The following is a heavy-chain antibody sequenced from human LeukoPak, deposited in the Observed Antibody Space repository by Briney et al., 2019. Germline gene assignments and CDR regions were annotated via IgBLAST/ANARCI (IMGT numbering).Heavy chain of an antibody. CDR3: ARDVGTTGWHTFDY. Sequence: SQTHSLTCAISGDSISSNNGAWNWIRQSPSRGLEWLGRTYYRSKWYNDYAESLISRITISPVTSKNQFSLQLYSVTPEDTAVYYCARDVGTTGWHTFDYWGQGTLVTVSS. CDR1: GDSISSNNGA. CDR2: TYYRSKWYN. J-gene: IGHJ4*02. D-gene: IGHD3-9*01. V-gene: IGHV6-1*01.